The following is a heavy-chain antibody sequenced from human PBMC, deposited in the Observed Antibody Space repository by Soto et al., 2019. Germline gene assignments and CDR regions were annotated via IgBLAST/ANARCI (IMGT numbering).Heavy chain of an antibody. CDR3: ARVATGTTRYYYYYYMDV. J-gene: IGHJ6*03. D-gene: IGHD1-1*01. CDR1: GGTFISYT. Sequence: SVKVSCTASGGTFISYTISWVRQAPGQGLEWMGRIIPILGIANYAQKFQGRVTITADKSTSTAYMELSSLRSEDTAVYYCARVATGTTRYYYYYYMDVWGKGTTVTVSS. CDR2: IIPILGIA. V-gene: IGHV1-69*02.